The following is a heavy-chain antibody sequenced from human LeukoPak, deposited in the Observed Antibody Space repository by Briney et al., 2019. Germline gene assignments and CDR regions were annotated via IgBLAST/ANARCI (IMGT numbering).Heavy chain of an antibody. CDR1: GFTFSSYW. V-gene: IGHV3-74*01. CDR3: ARPSGYYDSSVAFDI. Sequence: GESLKISCAASGFTFSSYWMHWVRQAPGKGLVWVSRINSDGSSTSYADSVKGRFTISRDNAKNTLYLQMNSLRAEDTAVYYCARPSGYYDSSVAFDIWGQGTMVTVSS. CDR2: INSDGSST. D-gene: IGHD3-22*01. J-gene: IGHJ3*02.